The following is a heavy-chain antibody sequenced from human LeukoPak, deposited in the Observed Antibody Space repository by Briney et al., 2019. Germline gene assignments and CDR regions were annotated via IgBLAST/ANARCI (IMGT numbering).Heavy chain of an antibody. J-gene: IGHJ4*02. Sequence: ASVKVSCKASGYTFTGYGISWVRQAPGQGLEWMGWINFSYGKTNYAQKLQGRVTMTTDTSTSTAYMELRSLRSDDTALYYCARESYNSGSYYNDYWGQGTLVTVSS. CDR2: INFSYGKT. V-gene: IGHV1-18*01. D-gene: IGHD3-10*01. CDR3: ARESYNSGSYYNDY. CDR1: GYTFTGYG.